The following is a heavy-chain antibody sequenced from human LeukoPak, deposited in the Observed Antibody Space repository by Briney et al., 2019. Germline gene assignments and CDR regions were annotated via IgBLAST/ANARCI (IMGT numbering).Heavy chain of an antibody. CDR3: AELGITMIGGV. CDR2: ISGGSNYI. V-gene: IGHV3-21*01. Sequence: GGSLRLSCAASGFTFRSYSMNWVRQAPGKGLERVSFISGGSNYIYYADSVRGRFTISRDNAKNSLYLQMSSLRAEDTAVYYCAELGITMIGGVWGKGTTVTISS. J-gene: IGHJ6*04. CDR1: GFTFRSYS. D-gene: IGHD3-10*02.